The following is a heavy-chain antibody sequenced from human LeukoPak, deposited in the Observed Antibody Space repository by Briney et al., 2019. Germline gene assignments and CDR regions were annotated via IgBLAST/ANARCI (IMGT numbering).Heavy chain of an antibody. V-gene: IGHV3-11*01. Sequence: GGSLRLSCAASGFTFSDYYMSWIRQAPGKGLEWVSYISSSGSTIYYADSVKGRFTISRDNAKSSLYLQMNSLRAEDTAVYYCARTTVTTGTYYYYMDVWGKGTTVTISS. CDR1: GFTFSDYY. D-gene: IGHD4-17*01. CDR3: ARTTVTTGTYYYYMDV. CDR2: ISSSGSTI. J-gene: IGHJ6*03.